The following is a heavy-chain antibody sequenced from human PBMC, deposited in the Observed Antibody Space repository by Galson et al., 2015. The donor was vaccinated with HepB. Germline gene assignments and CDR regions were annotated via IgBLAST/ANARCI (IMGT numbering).Heavy chain of an antibody. CDR3: ARRRTVNSPLYGYYYLDV. CDR1: GGSISSSSYY. V-gene: IGHV4-39*07. J-gene: IGHJ6*03. CDR2: INHSGTT. D-gene: IGHD4-17*01. Sequence: ETLSLTCTVSGGSISSSSYYWGWLRQPPGKGLEWIGDINHSGTTYYNPSLKSRVTISVDTSKNQFSLKLRSVTAADTAAYYCARRRTVNSPLYGYYYLDVWGKGTTVTVSS.